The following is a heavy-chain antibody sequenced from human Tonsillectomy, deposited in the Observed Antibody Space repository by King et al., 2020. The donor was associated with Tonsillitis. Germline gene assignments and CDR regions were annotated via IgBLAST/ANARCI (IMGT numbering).Heavy chain of an antibody. CDR3: ARDYYDSSGYATFTE. CDR1: GFTFSSYS. D-gene: IGHD3-22*01. CDR2: ISSSSSTI. V-gene: IGHV3-48*01. Sequence: VQLVESGGGLVQPGGSLRLSCAASGFTFSSYSMNWVRQAPGKGLEWVSYISSSSSTIYYADSVKGRFTISRDNAKNSLYLQMNSLRAEDTAVYYCARDYYDSSGYATFTEWGQGALVTVSS. J-gene: IGHJ4*02.